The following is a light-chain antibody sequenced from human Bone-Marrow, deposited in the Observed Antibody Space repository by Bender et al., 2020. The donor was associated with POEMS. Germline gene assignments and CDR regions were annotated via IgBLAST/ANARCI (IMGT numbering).Light chain of an antibody. CDR3: QTWDSSTAV. CDR1: KLGDRH. J-gene: IGLJ3*02. V-gene: IGLV3-1*01. CDR2: QDT. Sequence: SYELTQPPSVSVSPGQTASITCSGDKLGDRHVCWYQQKPGQSPVLVIFQDTKRPSGVPDRFSGSNSVNTATLTISGAQAMDEADYYCQTWDSSTAVFGGGTKLTVL.